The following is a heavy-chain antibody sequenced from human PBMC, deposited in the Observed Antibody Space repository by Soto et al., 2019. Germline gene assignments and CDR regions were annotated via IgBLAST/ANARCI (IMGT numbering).Heavy chain of an antibody. CDR2: ISSSSSYI. J-gene: IGHJ3*02. Sequence: GGSLRLSCAASGFTFSSYSMNWVRQAPGKGLEWVSSISSSSSYIYYANSVKGRFTISRDNAKNSLYLQMNSLRAEETAVYYCARDPPSSPAGYCSSTSCYGRGAFDIWGQGTMVTVSS. CDR3: ARDPPSSPAGYCSSTSCYGRGAFDI. CDR1: GFTFSSYS. D-gene: IGHD2-2*01. V-gene: IGHV3-21*04.